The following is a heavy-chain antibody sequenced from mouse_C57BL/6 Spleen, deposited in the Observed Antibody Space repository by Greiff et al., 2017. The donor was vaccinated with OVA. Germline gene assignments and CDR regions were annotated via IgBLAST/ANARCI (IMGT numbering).Heavy chain of an antibody. J-gene: IGHJ4*01. CDR1: GYTFTDYE. CDR2: IDPETGGT. V-gene: IGHV1-15*01. Sequence: QVQLKQSGAELVRPGASVTLSCKASGYTFTDYEMHWVKQTPVHGLEWIGAIDPETGGTAYNQKFKGKAILTADKSSSTAYMELRSLTSEDSAVYYCTRDYTGYYYAMDYWGQGTSVTVSS. CDR3: TRDYTGYYYAMDY. D-gene: IGHD2-12*01.